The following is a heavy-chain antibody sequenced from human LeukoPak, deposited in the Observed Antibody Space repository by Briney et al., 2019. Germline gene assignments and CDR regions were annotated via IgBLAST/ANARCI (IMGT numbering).Heavy chain of an antibody. V-gene: IGHV4-39*07. Sequence: PSETLSLTCTVSGGSISNTDSYWSWIRQPPGKGLEWIGEINHSGSTNYNPSLKSRVTISVDTSKNQFSLKLSSVTAADTAVYYCARERSIMVRGVIYYFDYWGQGTLVTVSS. D-gene: IGHD3-10*01. CDR1: GGSISNTDSY. CDR3: ARERSIMVRGVIYYFDY. CDR2: INHSGST. J-gene: IGHJ4*02.